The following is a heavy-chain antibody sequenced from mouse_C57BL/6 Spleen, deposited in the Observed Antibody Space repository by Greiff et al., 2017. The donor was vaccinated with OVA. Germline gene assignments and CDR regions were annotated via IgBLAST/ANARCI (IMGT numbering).Heavy chain of an antibody. CDR1: GYTFTNYW. CDR3: ARTHYYGSSYFDD. D-gene: IGHD1-1*01. J-gene: IGHJ2*01. Sequence: VQLQQSGAELVRPGTSVKMSCKASGYTFTNYWIGWAKQRPGHGLEWIGDIYPGGGYTNYNEKFKGKATLTADKSSSTAYMQFSSLTSEDSAIYYCARTHYYGSSYFDDWGQGTTLTVSS. CDR2: IYPGGGYT. V-gene: IGHV1-63*01.